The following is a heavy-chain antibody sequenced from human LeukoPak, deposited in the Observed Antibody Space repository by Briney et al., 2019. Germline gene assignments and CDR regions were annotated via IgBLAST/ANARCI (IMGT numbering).Heavy chain of an antibody. Sequence: SETLSLTCAVYGGSFSGYYWSWIRQPPGKGLEWIGEINHSGSTNYNPSLKSRVTISVDTSTNQFSQKLSSVTAADTAVYYCSRKPITGTTASLSWFDPWGQGTLVTVSS. CDR1: GGSFSGYY. D-gene: IGHD1-20*01. J-gene: IGHJ5*02. V-gene: IGHV4-34*01. CDR3: SRKPITGTTASLSWFDP. CDR2: INHSGST.